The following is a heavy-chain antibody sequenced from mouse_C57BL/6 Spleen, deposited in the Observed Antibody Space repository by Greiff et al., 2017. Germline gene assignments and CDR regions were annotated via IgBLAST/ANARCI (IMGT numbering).Heavy chain of an antibody. D-gene: IGHD4-1*01. J-gene: IGHJ2*01. CDR3: TINWDRDY. CDR2: IDPENGDT. CDR1: GFNIKDDY. V-gene: IGHV14-4*01. Sequence: VQLQQSGAELVRPGASVKLSCTASGFNIKDDYMHWVKQRPEQGLEWIGWIDPENGDTEYASKFQGKATITADTSSNTAYLQLCSLTSEDTAVYYCTINWDRDYWGQGTTLTVSS.